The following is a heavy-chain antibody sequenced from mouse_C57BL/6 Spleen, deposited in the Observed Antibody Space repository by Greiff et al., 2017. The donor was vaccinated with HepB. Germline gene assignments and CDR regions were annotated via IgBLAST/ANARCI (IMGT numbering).Heavy chain of an antibody. D-gene: IGHD2-4*01. CDR3: ARGLRLRHVLNYFDY. Sequence: QVQLQQPGAELVKPGASVKMSCKASGYTFTSYWITWVKQRPGQGLEWIGDIYPGSGSTNYNEKFKSKATLTVDTSSSTAYMQLSSLTSEDSAVYYCARGLRLRHVLNYFDYWGQGTTLTVSS. V-gene: IGHV1-55*01. CDR2: IYPGSGST. J-gene: IGHJ2*01. CDR1: GYTFTSYW.